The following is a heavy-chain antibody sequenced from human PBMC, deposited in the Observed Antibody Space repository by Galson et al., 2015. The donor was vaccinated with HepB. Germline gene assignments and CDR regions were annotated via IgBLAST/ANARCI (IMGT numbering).Heavy chain of an antibody. V-gene: IGHV3-23*01. CDR1: GFTFSSYA. J-gene: IGHJ4*02. Sequence: SLRLSCAASGFTFSSYAMSWVRQAPGRGLEWVSVISGSGGTIYYADSVKGRFTISRDNSKNTLYLQMNSLRAEDTAVYYCAKDAPVLRFLEWLQLYFDSWGQGTLVTVSS. CDR3: AKDAPVLRFLEWLQLYFDS. D-gene: IGHD3-3*01. CDR2: ISGSGGTI.